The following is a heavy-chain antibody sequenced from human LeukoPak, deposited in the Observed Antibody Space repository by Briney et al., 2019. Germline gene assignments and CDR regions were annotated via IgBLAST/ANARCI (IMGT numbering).Heavy chain of an antibody. V-gene: IGHV4-61*01. D-gene: IGHD1-26*01. CDR3: ARGHYSGSYQPFDY. CDR1: GGSVSSGSYY. Sequence: SETLSLTCTVSGGSVSSGSYYWSWIRQPPGKGLERIGYIYYSGSTNYNPTLKSRVTISVDTSNNQFSLKLSSVTAADTAVYYCARGHYSGSYQPFDYWGQGTLVTVSS. J-gene: IGHJ4*02. CDR2: IYYSGST.